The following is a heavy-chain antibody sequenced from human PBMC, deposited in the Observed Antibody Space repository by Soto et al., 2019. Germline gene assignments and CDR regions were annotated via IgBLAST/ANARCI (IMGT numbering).Heavy chain of an antibody. V-gene: IGHV4-34*01. CDR2: INHSGST. D-gene: IGHD3-10*01. CDR3: ARGKYYGSGSYYRSGEYFQH. Sequence: SETLSLTCAVYAGSFSGYYWSWIRQPPGKGLEWIGEINHSGSTNYNPSLKSRVTISVDTSKNQFSLKLSSVTAADTAVYYCARGKYYGSGSYYRSGEYFQHWGQGTLVTVSS. CDR1: AGSFSGYY. J-gene: IGHJ1*01.